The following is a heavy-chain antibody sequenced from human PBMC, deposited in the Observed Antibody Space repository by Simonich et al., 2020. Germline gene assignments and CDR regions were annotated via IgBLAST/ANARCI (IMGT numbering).Heavy chain of an antibody. CDR2: FDPEDGET. Sequence: QVQLVQAGAEVKKPGASGKVSCKVSGYTLTEVSMHWVRQAPGKGLGWMGGFDPEDGETIYAQKFQGRVTMTEDTSTDTAYMELSSLRSEDTAVYYCATGDILTGYYLTNAFDIWGQGTMVTVSS. CDR1: GYTLTEVS. CDR3: ATGDILTGYYLTNAFDI. D-gene: IGHD3-9*01. J-gene: IGHJ3*02. V-gene: IGHV1-24*01.